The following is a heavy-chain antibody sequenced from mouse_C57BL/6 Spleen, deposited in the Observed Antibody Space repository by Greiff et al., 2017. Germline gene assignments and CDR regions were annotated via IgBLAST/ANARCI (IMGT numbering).Heavy chain of an antibody. J-gene: IGHJ3*01. CDR1: GYTFTSYW. V-gene: IGHV1-53*01. D-gene: IGHD2-4*01. CDR3: ARDYYDYDWFAY. Sequence: VQLQQPGTELVKPGASVKLSCKASGYTFTSYWMHWVKQRPGQGLEWIGNINPSNGGTNYNEKFKSKATLTVDKSTSKAYMQLSSLTSEDSAVYYCARDYYDYDWFAYWGQGTLVTVSA. CDR2: INPSNGGT.